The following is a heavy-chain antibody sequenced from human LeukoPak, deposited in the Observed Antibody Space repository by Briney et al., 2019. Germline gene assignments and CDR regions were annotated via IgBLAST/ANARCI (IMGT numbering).Heavy chain of an antibody. D-gene: IGHD5-24*01. Sequence: GGSLRLSCAASAFSVSRDPVHWVRQAPGKGLEWLAVISYDGRRNYYADSVKGRFTISRDNSKNTLYLQLNSLRPEDTAVYFCARESGERDQTGFDCWGQGTLVTVSS. CDR2: ISYDGRRN. CDR3: ARESGERDQTGFDC. J-gene: IGHJ4*02. V-gene: IGHV3-30*04. CDR1: AFSVSRDP.